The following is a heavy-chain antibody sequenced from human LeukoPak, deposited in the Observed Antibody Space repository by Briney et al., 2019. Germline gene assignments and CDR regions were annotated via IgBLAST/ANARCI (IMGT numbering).Heavy chain of an antibody. Sequence: PSETLSLTCAVYGGSFSGYYWSWIRQPPGKGLEWIGEINHSGSTNYNPSLKSRVTISVDTSKNQFSLKLSSVTAADTAVYYCAVRSLGYCSGGSCYGVPFDPWGQGTLVTVSS. J-gene: IGHJ5*02. CDR2: INHSGST. V-gene: IGHV4-34*01. CDR1: GGSFSGYY. D-gene: IGHD2-15*01. CDR3: AVRSLGYCSGGSCYGVPFDP.